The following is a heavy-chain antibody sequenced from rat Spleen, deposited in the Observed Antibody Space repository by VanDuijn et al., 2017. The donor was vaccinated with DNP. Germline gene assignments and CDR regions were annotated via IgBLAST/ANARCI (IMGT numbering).Heavy chain of an antibody. Sequence: EVQLQESGSGLVKPSQSLSLTCSVTGYSITRNFWGWIRKFPGNKMEYIGHISYSGSTNYNPSLKSRISITRDTSKNHFFLQLNSVTTEDTATYYCARWTRYFDYWGQGVMVTVSS. CDR1: GYSITRNF. CDR2: ISYSGST. D-gene: IGHD1-7*01. J-gene: IGHJ2*01. V-gene: IGHV3-1*01. CDR3: ARWTRYFDY.